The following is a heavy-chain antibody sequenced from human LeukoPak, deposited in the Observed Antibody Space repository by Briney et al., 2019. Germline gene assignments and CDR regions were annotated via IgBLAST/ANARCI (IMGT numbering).Heavy chain of an antibody. D-gene: IGHD3-10*01. Sequence: PRASVKVSCKASGGTFSSYAISWVRQAPGQGLEWMGGIIPIFGTANYAQKFQGRVTITADKSTSTAYMELSSLRSEDTAVYYCAKSNGYGLVDIWGQGTMVTVSS. CDR3: AKSNGYGLVDI. CDR2: IIPIFGTA. V-gene: IGHV1-69*06. J-gene: IGHJ3*02. CDR1: GGTFSSYA.